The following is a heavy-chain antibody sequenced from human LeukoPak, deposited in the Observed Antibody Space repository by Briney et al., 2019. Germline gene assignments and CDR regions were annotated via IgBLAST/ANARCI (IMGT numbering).Heavy chain of an antibody. D-gene: IGHD3-10*01. V-gene: IGHV4-31*01. Sequence: SETLSLSCAVSGGSISSGGYCWSWIRQHPGKGLEWIGYIYYSGSTYYTPCLKSLVTISVDTSKNQFSLKLSSVTAADTAVYYCARTGSGSYYNLPFDYWGQRTLVTVSS. CDR2: IYYSGST. CDR1: GGSISSGGYC. J-gene: IGHJ4*01. CDR3: ARTGSGSYYNLPFDY.